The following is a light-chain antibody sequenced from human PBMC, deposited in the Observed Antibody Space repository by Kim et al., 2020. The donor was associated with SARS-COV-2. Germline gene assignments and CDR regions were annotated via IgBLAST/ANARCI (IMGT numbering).Light chain of an antibody. CDR3: TSYASTPSHVV. V-gene: IGLV2-14*01. Sequence: HSITISCSGATRDAGGYIYVSWYQQHPCKAPKLVIYAVTNRPSGVANRFSGSKSGNTASLTISGLQAEDEADYYCTSYASTPSHVVFGGGTQLTVL. CDR1: TRDAGGYIY. J-gene: IGLJ2*01. CDR2: AVT.